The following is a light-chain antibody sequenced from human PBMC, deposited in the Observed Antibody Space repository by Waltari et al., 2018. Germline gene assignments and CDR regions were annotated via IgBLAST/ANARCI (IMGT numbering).Light chain of an antibody. Sequence: QLVLTQSPSASASLGASAKLTCPLSSGHSSNVLAWHQQQPEKGPRFLMKVNSDGSQSKGDKIPDRFSGSSSGAEHYLTISSLQSEDEADYYCQTGGHGTWVFGGGTKLTVL. V-gene: IGLV4-69*01. CDR2: VNSDGSQ. CDR1: SGHSSNV. CDR3: QTGGHGTWV. J-gene: IGLJ3*02.